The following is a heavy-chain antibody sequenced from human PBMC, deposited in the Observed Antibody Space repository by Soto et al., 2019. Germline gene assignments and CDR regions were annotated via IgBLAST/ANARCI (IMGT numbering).Heavy chain of an antibody. Sequence: QVQLVQSGAEVKKPGSSVKVSCKASGGTFSTDSISWVRQAPGQGLEWMGGIIPMFSTANNAQKFQGRVTITADESTSTAYMELSSLRSEETAVYFCAREIDGYYGMDVWGQGTTVTVAS. CDR3: AREIDGYYGMDV. CDR2: IIPMFSTA. V-gene: IGHV1-69*12. J-gene: IGHJ6*02. CDR1: GGTFSTDS.